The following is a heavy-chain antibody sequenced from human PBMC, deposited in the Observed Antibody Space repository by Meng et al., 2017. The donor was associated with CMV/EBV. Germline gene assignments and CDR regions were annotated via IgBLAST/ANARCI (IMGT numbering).Heavy chain of an antibody. J-gene: IGHJ4*02. V-gene: IGHV3-21*01. CDR3: ARDTITMIASDY. Sequence: GGSLRPSCAASGFTFSSYSMNWVRQAPGKGLEWVSSISSSSSYIYYADSVKGRFTISRDNAKNSLYLQMNSLRAEDTAVYYCARDTITMIASDYWGQGTLVTVSS. CDR2: ISSSSSYI. D-gene: IGHD3-22*01. CDR1: GFTFSSYS.